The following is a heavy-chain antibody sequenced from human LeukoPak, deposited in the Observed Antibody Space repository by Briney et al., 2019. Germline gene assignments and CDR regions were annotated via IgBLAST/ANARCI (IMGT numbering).Heavy chain of an antibody. CDR2: IYDSGST. J-gene: IGHJ5*02. Sequence: PSETLSLTCTVSGGSISSYYWSWIRQAPGKGLEWIGYIYDSGSTNFNPSLKSRVTISVDTSKNQFSLKLSSVTAADTAVYYCARASSGWYNWFDPWGQGTLVTVSS. D-gene: IGHD6-19*01. V-gene: IGHV4-59*01. CDR1: GGSISSYY. CDR3: ARASSGWYNWFDP.